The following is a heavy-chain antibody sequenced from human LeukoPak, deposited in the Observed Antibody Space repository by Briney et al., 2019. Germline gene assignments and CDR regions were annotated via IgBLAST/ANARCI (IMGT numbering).Heavy chain of an antibody. V-gene: IGHV3-30*02. CDR2: IRYDGSNK. D-gene: IGHD2-2*01. J-gene: IGHJ4*02. CDR3: AKDFRYCSTTNCSAPFDY. CDR1: GFTFSSYG. Sequence: GGSLRLSCAVSGFTFSSYGMHWVRQAPGKGLEWVAFIRYDGSNKYYADSVRGRFTISRDNSKNTLYLQMNSLRAEDTAVYYCAKDFRYCSTTNCSAPFDYWGQGTLVTVSS.